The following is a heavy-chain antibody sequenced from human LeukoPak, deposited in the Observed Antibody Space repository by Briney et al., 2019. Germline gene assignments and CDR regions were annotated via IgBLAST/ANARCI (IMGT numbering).Heavy chain of an antibody. J-gene: IGHJ3*02. CDR2: ISSRAGSA. V-gene: IGHV3-23*01. D-gene: IGHD5-18*01. CDR3: AKDQRSGEYNYGWGPFDI. CDR1: GFTFNNYA. Sequence: PGGSLRLSCEVSGFTFNNYAMNWVRQAPGQGLEWVSSISSRAGSAVYGDSVKGRFTISRVNAENTLYLQMNSLRADDTAIYYCAKDQRSGEYNYGWGPFDIWGQGTMVTVSS.